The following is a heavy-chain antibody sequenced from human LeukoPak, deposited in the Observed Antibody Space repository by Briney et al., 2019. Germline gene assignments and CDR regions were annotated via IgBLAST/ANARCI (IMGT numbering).Heavy chain of an antibody. CDR3: ARDLGYYDIMTGDYLSDAFDI. CDR2: IIPNSGGT. V-gene: IGHV1-2*02. Sequence: GASVKVSCKASGYTFTGYYTLWVRQAPGQGLGWMGWIIPNSGGTNYAQKLQGRVTITRDTSISTAYMELSRLRSDDTTVYYCARDLGYYDIMTGDYLSDAFDIWGQGTMVTVSS. CDR1: GYTFTGYY. J-gene: IGHJ3*02. D-gene: IGHD3-9*01.